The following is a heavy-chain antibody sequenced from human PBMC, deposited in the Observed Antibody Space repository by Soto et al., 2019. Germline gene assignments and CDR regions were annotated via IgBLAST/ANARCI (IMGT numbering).Heavy chain of an antibody. CDR1: GDSISNYY. Sequence: QVQLQESGPGLVKPSETLSLTCTVSGDSISNYYWSWIRQPPGKGLEWIGYIYYSGSTNYNPSLRGRETISVDTSKNQFTPKLSSVTAADTAVYYCARHLWVGSSWYLGAFDIWGQGTMVTVSS. D-gene: IGHD6-13*01. J-gene: IGHJ3*02. V-gene: IGHV4-59*08. CDR2: IYYSGST. CDR3: ARHLWVGSSWYLGAFDI.